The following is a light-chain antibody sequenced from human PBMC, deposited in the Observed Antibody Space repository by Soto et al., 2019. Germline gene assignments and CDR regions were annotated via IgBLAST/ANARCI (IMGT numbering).Light chain of an antibody. Sequence: CALTQPPSASGTPGQRVTISCSGSSSNIGSNTVNWYQQLPGTAPKLLIYSNNQRPSGVPDRFSGSKSGTSASLAISGLQSEDEADYYCAAWDDSRSGYVFGTGTKVTVL. J-gene: IGLJ1*01. CDR1: SSNIGSNT. CDR2: SNN. V-gene: IGLV1-44*01. CDR3: AAWDDSRSGYV.